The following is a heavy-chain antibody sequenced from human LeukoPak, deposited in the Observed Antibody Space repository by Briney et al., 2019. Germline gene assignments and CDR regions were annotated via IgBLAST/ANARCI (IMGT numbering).Heavy chain of an antibody. V-gene: IGHV3-30*18. CDR1: GFTFSSYG. CDR2: ISYDGSNK. D-gene: IGHD5-18*01. J-gene: IGHJ4*02. Sequence: GGSLRLSCAAPGFTFSSYGMHWVRQAPGKGLEWVAVISYDGSNKYYADSVKGRFTISRDNSKNTLYLQMNSLRAEDTAVYYCAKFRRGYSYGYDYWGQGTLVTVSS. CDR3: AKFRRGYSYGYDY.